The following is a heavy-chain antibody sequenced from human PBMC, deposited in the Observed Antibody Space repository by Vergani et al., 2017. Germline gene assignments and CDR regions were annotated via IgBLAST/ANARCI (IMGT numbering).Heavy chain of an antibody. CDR3: ASRGLAAAGSGGYDG. CDR2: ISPSTGDT. J-gene: IGHJ4*02. V-gene: IGHV1-2*02. D-gene: IGHD6-13*01. Sequence: QVQLVQSGAEVRKPGASVKVSCRTSGYTFNDYYIHWIRKAPGQGLQWMGWISPSTGDTNYAQNFQGRVTMTRDKSITTAYMEVLRLRSDDAAVYYCASRGLAAAGSGGYDGWGQGTLVTVSS. CDR1: GYTFNDYY.